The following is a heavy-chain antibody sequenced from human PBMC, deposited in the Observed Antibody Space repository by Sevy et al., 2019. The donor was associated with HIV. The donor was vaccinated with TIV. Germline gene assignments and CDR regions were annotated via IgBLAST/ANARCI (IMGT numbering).Heavy chain of an antibody. CDR2: ISYDGTNK. CDR3: ARETGNDDDGGMDV. J-gene: IGHJ6*02. CDR1: GFTFTSDA. V-gene: IGHV3-30-3*01. D-gene: IGHD4-17*01. Sequence: GGSLRLSCAASGFTFTSDAIHWVRQAPGKELEWVAIISYDGTNKFYTDSVKGRFTISRDNSKSTLYLQMNSLRAEDTAVYYCARETGNDDDGGMDVWGQGTTVTVSS.